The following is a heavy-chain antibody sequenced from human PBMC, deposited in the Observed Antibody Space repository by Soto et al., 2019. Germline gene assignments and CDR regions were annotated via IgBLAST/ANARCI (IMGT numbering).Heavy chain of an antibody. CDR1: GFTFDTYV. CDR2: MWFDGSKK. D-gene: IGHD3-16*01. Sequence: QVQLVESGGGVVQPGRSLRLSCAASGFTFDTYVMHWVRQAPGKGLEWVALMWFDGSKKYYGDSVRGRFTISRDNSKNTLYLQKNSLRAEHTAVYYCARGARDFDYWGQGTLVTVSS. CDR3: ARGARDFDY. J-gene: IGHJ4*02. V-gene: IGHV3-33*01.